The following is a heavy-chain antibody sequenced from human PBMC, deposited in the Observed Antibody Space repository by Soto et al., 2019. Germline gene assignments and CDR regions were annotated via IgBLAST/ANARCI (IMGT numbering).Heavy chain of an antibody. CDR1: GGSISSGGYY. Sequence: TQSLTCTVSGGSISSGGYYWSWIRQHPGKGLEWIGYIYYSGSTYYNPSLKSRVTISVDTSKNQFSLKLSSVTAADTAVYYCAIFDFWSGNDAFDIWGQGTMVTVSS. J-gene: IGHJ3*02. CDR3: AIFDFWSGNDAFDI. V-gene: IGHV4-31*03. D-gene: IGHD3-3*01. CDR2: IYYSGST.